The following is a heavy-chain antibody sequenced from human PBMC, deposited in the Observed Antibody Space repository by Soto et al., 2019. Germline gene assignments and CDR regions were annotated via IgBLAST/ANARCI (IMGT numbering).Heavy chain of an antibody. CDR1: GGSISSYY. D-gene: IGHD2-8*01. CDR3: ARERNQSCTNGVCYRRSFFDY. V-gene: IGHV4-4*07. Sequence: PSETLSPTCTVSGGSISSYYWSWIRQPAGKGLEWIGRIYTSGSTNYNPSLKSRVTMSVDTSKNQYSLKLSSVTAEDTDVYYCARERNQSCTNGVCYRRSFFDYWGKGTLVTVS. J-gene: IGHJ4*02. CDR2: IYTSGST.